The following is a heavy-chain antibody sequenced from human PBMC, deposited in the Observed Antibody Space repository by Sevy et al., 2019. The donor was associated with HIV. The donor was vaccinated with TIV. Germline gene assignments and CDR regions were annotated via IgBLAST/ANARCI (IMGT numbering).Heavy chain of an antibody. Sequence: SETLSLTCTVSGGSISSYYWSWIRQPPGKGLEWIGYIYYSGSTNYNPSLKSRVTISVDTSKNQFSLKLSSVTAADPAVYYCARLSGNYDFWSGDADAFDIWGQGTMVTVSS. J-gene: IGHJ3*02. CDR3: ARLSGNYDFWSGDADAFDI. D-gene: IGHD3-3*01. V-gene: IGHV4-59*01. CDR1: GGSISSYY. CDR2: IYYSGST.